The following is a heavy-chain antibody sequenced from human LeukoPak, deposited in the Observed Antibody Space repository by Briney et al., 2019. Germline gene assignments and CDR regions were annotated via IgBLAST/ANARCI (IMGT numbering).Heavy chain of an antibody. CDR3: AREWTHDAFDI. Sequence: EASVKVSCEASGYTFTSYYMHWVRQAPGQGLEWMGMINPSGGSTIYAQKFQGRVTMTRDTPTSTVYMELSSLRSEDTAVYYCAREWTHDAFDIWGQGTMVTVSS. CDR1: GYTFTSYY. D-gene: IGHD3/OR15-3a*01. CDR2: INPSGGST. J-gene: IGHJ3*02. V-gene: IGHV1-46*01.